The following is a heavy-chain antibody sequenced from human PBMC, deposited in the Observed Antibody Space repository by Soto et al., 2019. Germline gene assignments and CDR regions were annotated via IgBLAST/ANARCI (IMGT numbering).Heavy chain of an antibody. J-gene: IGHJ6*02. V-gene: IGHV5-51*01. Sequence: GESLKISCQGSGYSFASYWIGWVRQMPGKDLEWMGIIYPGDSDTRYSPSFQGQVTISADKSLGTAYLQWTSLKASDTALYYCARTRSFTLGFYYDGMDVWGQGTTVTVSS. CDR1: GYSFASYW. CDR2: IYPGDSDT. CDR3: ARTRSFTLGFYYDGMDV. D-gene: IGHD6-6*01.